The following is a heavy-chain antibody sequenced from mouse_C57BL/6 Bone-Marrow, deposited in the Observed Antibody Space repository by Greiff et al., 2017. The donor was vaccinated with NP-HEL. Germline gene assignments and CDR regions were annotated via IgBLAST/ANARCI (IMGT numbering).Heavy chain of an antibody. Sequence: QMQLKQPGAELVKPGASVKLSCKASGYTFTSYWMQWVKQRPGQGLEWIGEIDPSDSYTNYNQKFKGKATLTVDTSSSTAYMQLSSLTSEDSAVYYCARNGYYVGYAMDYWGQGTSVTVSS. D-gene: IGHD2-3*01. J-gene: IGHJ4*01. CDR1: GYTFTSYW. V-gene: IGHV1-50*01. CDR2: IDPSDSYT. CDR3: ARNGYYVGYAMDY.